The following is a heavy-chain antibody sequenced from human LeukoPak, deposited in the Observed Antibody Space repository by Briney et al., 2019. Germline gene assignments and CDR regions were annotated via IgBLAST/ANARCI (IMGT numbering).Heavy chain of an antibody. J-gene: IGHJ4*02. V-gene: IGHV3-30-3*01. CDR1: GFTFSSYA. CDR3: ARVGSSSY. D-gene: IGHD2-15*01. CDR2: ISYDGSNK. Sequence: GGSLRLPCAASGFTFSSYAMHWVRQAPGKGLAWVAVISYDGSNKYYADSVKGRFTISRDNSKNTLYLRMNSLRAEDTAVYYCARVGSSSYWGQGTLVTVSS.